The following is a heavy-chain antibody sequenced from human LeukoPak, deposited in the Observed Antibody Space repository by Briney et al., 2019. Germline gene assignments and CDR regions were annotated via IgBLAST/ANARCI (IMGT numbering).Heavy chain of an antibody. V-gene: IGHV3-74*01. CDR1: GFTFSSYYW. CDR2: IKSDEITT. Sequence: GGSLRLSCAASGFTFSSYYWMHWVRPAPGKGLVWVSRIKSDEITTNYADSVKGRFTISRDNAKNTLYLQMNSLRAEDTAVYYCARGAWTAYYFDYWGQGTLVTVSS. CDR3: ARGAWTAYYFDY. D-gene: IGHD3/OR15-3a*01. J-gene: IGHJ4*02.